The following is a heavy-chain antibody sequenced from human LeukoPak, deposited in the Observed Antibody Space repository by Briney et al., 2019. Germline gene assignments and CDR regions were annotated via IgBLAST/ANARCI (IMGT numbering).Heavy chain of an antibody. V-gene: IGHV3-11*04. CDR2: ISSSGITI. CDR3: ARVKAFGSARLDY. CDR1: GFTLSEYY. D-gene: IGHD6-6*01. J-gene: IGHJ4*02. Sequence: GESLRLSCAASGFTLSEYYMRWIHQAPRKGLAWVSYISSSGITIFYADSVKGRFTVSRDNAKNSLYLQMNSLRAEDTAVYYCARVKAFGSARLDYWGQGTLVTVSS.